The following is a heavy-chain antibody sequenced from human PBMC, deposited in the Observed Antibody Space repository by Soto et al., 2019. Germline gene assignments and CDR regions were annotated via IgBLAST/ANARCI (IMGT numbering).Heavy chain of an antibody. J-gene: IGHJ5*02. CDR1: GGSISSSSYY. V-gene: IGHV4-39*01. CDR2: IYYSGST. Sequence: QLQLQESGPGLVKPSETLSLTCTVSGGSISSSSYYWGWIRQPPGKGLEWIGSIYYSGSTYYNPSLKSRVTLSVDTSKNQFSLKLSSVTAADTAVYYCARAAGVVAINWFDPWGQGTLVTVSS. D-gene: IGHD2-15*01. CDR3: ARAAGVVAINWFDP.